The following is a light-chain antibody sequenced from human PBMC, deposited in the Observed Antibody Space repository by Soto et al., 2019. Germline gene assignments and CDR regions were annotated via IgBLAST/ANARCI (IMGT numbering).Light chain of an antibody. J-gene: IGLJ3*02. V-gene: IGLV2-14*01. CDR1: SSDVGAYNY. CDR2: EVS. CDR3: SSYTSSSTGV. Sequence: QSALTQPASVSGSPGQSITISCTGTSSDVGAYNYVSWYQQHPGKAPKLMIYEVSNRPSGVSNRFSGSKSGNTASLTISGLQADDGSDYYCSSYTSSSTGVFGGGTQLTVL.